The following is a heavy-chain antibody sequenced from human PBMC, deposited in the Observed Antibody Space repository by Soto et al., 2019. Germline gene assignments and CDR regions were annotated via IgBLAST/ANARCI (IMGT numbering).Heavy chain of an antibody. CDR3: ARDRGGLAAFDY. V-gene: IGHV1-3*01. CDR2: INAGNGNT. Sequence: ASVKVSCTASGYTFTSYAMHWVRQAPGQRLEWMGWINAGNGNTKYSQKFQGRVTITRDTSASTAYMELSSLRSEDTAVYYCARDRGGLAAFDYWGQGTLVTVSS. J-gene: IGHJ4*02. D-gene: IGHD3-22*01. CDR1: GYTFTSYA.